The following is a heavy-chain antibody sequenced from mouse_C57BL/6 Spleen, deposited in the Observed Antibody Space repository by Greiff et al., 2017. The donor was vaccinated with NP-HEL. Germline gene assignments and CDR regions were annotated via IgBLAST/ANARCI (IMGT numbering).Heavy chain of an antibody. V-gene: IGHV14-4*01. CDR2: IDPENGDT. D-gene: IGHD2-3*01. CDR3: THAYDGYPAWFAY. J-gene: IGHJ3*01. Sequence: VQLQQSGAELVRPGASVKLSCTASGFNIKDDYMHWVKQRPEQGLEWIGWIDPENGDTEYASKFQGKATITADTSSNTAYLQLSSLTSEYTAVYYCTHAYDGYPAWFAYWGQGTLVTVSA. CDR1: GFNIKDDY.